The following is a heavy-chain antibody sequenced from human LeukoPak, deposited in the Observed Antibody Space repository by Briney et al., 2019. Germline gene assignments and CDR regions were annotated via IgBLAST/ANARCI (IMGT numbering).Heavy chain of an antibody. J-gene: IGHJ5*02. CDR3: ARGPVLLWYGERRFDP. CDR1: GGSFSGYY. Sequence: SETLSLTSAVYGGSFSGYYWSWIRQPPGKGLEWIGEINHSGSTNYNPSLKSRVTISVDTSKNQFSLKLSSVTAAETAVYNCARGPVLLWYGERRFDPWGQGTLVTVSS. CDR2: INHSGST. V-gene: IGHV4-34*01. D-gene: IGHD3-10*01.